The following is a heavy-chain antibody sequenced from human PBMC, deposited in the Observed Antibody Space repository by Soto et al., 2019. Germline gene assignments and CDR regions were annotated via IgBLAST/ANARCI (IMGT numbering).Heavy chain of an antibody. CDR2: IKQDGTEK. J-gene: IGHJ4*02. V-gene: IGHV3-7*01. CDR3: ASVAI. CDR1: EFNFSNYW. D-gene: IGHD5-12*01. Sequence: EVQLVESGGGLVQPGGSLRLSCAASEFNFSNYWMSWVRQAPGKGLEWVANIKQDGTEKNYVDSVRGRFTISRDNAKNALDLQMNSLTAEDTAVYYCASVAIWGQGTLVTVSS.